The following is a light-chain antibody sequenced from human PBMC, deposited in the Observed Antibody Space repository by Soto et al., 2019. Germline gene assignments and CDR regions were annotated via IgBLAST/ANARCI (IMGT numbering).Light chain of an antibody. J-gene: IGKJ1*01. V-gene: IGKV3-20*01. CDR3: QQYDTFPRT. CDR2: GAS. Sequence: EIVLTQSPGTLSLFPGDRATLSCRASQSLSSNFLAWYQQKPGQAPRLLIYGASRRATAIPDRFSGSGSGTDFALTITRLEPADFALYFCQQYDTFPRTFGQGTKVEIQ. CDR1: QSLSSNF.